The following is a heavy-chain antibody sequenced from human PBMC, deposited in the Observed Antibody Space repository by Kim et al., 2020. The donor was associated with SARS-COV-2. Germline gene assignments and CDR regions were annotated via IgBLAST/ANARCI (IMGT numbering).Heavy chain of an antibody. CDR3: ARDSPHYFDY. J-gene: IGHJ4*02. Sequence: STNYTPPRKGRVTISVDTSKNQFSLKLSAVTAADTAVYYCARDSPHYFDYWGQGTLVTVSS. V-gene: IGHV4-59*01. CDR2: ST.